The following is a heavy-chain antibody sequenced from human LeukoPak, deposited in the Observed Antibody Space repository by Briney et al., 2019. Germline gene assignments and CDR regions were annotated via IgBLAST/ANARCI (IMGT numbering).Heavy chain of an antibody. D-gene: IGHD6-19*01. J-gene: IGHJ4*02. V-gene: IGHV3-30*18. CDR2: ISFDGSNK. CDR1: GFTFSSYG. Sequence: PGGSLRLSCAASGFTFSSYGMHWVRQAPGKGLEWVAVISFDGSNKYYADSVKGRFTISRDNSKNTVHLQMNSLRAEDTAVYYCAKRKYPGIAVAGIDYWGQGTLVTVSS. CDR3: AKRKYPGIAVAGIDY.